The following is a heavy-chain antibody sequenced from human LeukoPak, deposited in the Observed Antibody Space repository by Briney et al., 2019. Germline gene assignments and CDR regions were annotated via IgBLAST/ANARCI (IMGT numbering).Heavy chain of an antibody. CDR2: ITGVSTYI. CDR1: GSPISGYT. CDR3: AAGACVGNCFGNYFDP. D-gene: IGHD4-23*01. J-gene: IGHJ5*02. Sequence: GRSLRLACAGAGSPISGYTLNSVRQPPGVGLEWVSSITGVSTYINDLGSVQGRFIVSRDNAMNSLYLQVNSLKVEDTAIYYCAAGACVGNCFGNYFDPWGQGTLVIVSS. V-gene: IGHV3-21*04.